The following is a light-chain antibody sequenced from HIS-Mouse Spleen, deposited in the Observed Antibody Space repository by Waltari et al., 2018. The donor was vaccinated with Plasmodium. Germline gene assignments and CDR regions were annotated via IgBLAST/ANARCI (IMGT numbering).Light chain of an antibody. CDR1: SSDVGGYNY. CDR3: SSHTSSSTLGVL. V-gene: IGLV2-14*03. Sequence: QSALTQPASVSGSPGQSITISCTGTSSDVGGYNYVSWYQQHPGKAPKLMVYDVSNRPTEGFTRISGSKSGNTASLATSELQAEDEAEYYCSSHTSSSTLGVLFGGGTKLTVL. CDR2: DVS. J-gene: IGLJ2*01.